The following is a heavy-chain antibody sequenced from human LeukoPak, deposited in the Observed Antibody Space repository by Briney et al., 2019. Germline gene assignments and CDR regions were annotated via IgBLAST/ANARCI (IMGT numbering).Heavy chain of an antibody. CDR3: AKDPNGDYVGTFDM. J-gene: IGHJ3*02. CDR1: GFTFTNYA. V-gene: IGHV3-33*06. CDR2: AWYDGSNK. D-gene: IGHD4-17*01. Sequence: RGSLRLSCSASGFTFTNYAIHWVRQAPGKGLEWVTVAWYDGSNKYYGGSVKGRFTISRDNSKKMVYLQMNSLRDEDTATYYCAKDPNGDYVGTFDMWGQGTMVTVSS.